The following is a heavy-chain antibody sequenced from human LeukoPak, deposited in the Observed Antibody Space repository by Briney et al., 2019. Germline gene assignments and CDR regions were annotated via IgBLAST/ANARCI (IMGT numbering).Heavy chain of an antibody. Sequence: ASVKVSCKASGYTFTGYYMHWVRQAPGQGLEWMGWINPNSGGTNYAQKFQGRVTMTRDTSISTAYMELSRLRSDDTAVYYCARDRYSSGWYEGDYWGQGTLVTVSS. D-gene: IGHD6-19*01. V-gene: IGHV1-2*02. CDR1: GYTFTGYY. CDR3: ARDRYSSGWYEGDY. CDR2: INPNSGGT. J-gene: IGHJ4*02.